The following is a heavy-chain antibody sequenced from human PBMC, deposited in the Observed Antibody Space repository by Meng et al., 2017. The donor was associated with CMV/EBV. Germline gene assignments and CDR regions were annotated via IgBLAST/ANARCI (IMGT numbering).Heavy chain of an antibody. CDR2: INPSGGST. J-gene: IGHJ6*02. D-gene: IGHD6-13*01. CDR3: ARLPHSSSGYYYYGMDV. V-gene: IGHV1-46*01. CDR1: GYTFTSYY. Sequence: ASVKVSCKASGYTFTSYYMHWVRQAPGQGLEWMGIINPSGGSTSYAQKFQGRVTMTRDTSTSTVYMELSSLRSDDTAVYYCARLPHSSSGYYYYGMDVWGQGTTVTVSS.